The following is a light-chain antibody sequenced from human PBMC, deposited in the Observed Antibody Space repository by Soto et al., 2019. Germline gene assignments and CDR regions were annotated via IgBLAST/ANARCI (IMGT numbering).Light chain of an antibody. J-gene: IGKJ5*01. CDR2: HTS. CDR3: QQHNDWPT. V-gene: IGKV3-11*01. CDR1: QSVGGS. Sequence: EMVLAQSPGTLSLSPGEVATLSCRASQSVGGSLAWYQQRPGQAPRLLVYHTSNRATGIPDRFSASGSGTDFTLTISRLEPEDFAIYYCQQHNDWPTFGQGTRLEIK.